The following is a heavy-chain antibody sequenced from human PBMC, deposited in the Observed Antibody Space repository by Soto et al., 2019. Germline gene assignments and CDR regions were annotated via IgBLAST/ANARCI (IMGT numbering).Heavy chain of an antibody. CDR3: ARMPYTGSNPPFDY. CDR1: GGSISRYY. CDR2: VYYTGST. Sequence: PSETLSLTCTVSGGSISRYYWSWIRQSPGMGLEMIGYVYYTGSTIYNPSLKSRVTISVGTSNNQFSLKLTSVTAADTAVYYCARMPYTGSNPPFDYWGRGILVTVSS. D-gene: IGHD1-26*01. J-gene: IGHJ4*02. V-gene: IGHV4-59*01.